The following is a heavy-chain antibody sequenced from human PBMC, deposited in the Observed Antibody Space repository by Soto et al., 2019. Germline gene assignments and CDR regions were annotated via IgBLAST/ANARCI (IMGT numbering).Heavy chain of an antibody. D-gene: IGHD1-26*01. Sequence: PXATLSLTCTVSGGSFSNSYWGWIRQPPGKGLEWVAYVYYSGSTNYNPSLGSRVTISVDKSKNQFSLKMTSVTGADTAVYYCARGRSNEWELLVQYFDYWGQGTLVTVSS. J-gene: IGHJ4*02. CDR2: VYYSGST. V-gene: IGHV4-59*01. CDR1: GGSFSNSY. CDR3: ARGRSNEWELLVQYFDY.